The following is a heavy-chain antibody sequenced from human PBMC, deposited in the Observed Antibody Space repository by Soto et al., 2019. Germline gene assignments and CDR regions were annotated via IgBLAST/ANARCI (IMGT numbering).Heavy chain of an antibody. D-gene: IGHD2-15*01. V-gene: IGHV3-7*01. CDR2: INQDGSEK. CDR3: ARGRCSGSSCHYYFDS. Sequence: EVQLVESGGGLIQPGGSLRLSCAASGFTFNIYWMSWVRQAPGKGLEWVANINQDGSEKYYVDSVKGRFTISRDNAKNSLFLQMNSLRAEDTSVYYCARGRCSGSSCHYYFDSCGQGTLVTVSS. CDR1: GFTFNIYW. J-gene: IGHJ4*02.